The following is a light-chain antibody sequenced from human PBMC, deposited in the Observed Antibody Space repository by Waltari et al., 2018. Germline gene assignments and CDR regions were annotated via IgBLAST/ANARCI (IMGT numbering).Light chain of an antibody. CDR3: SAWDDSLNAWV. V-gene: IGLV1-44*01. CDR1: SPNTGSNY. Sequence: QSVLTRAPSASGTPGQRVTISCLGSSPNTGSNYVNWYQQLPGTAPKLLIYNNNQRPSGVPDRFSGSKSGTSASLAISGLQSADEADYYCSAWDDSLNAWVFGGGARLTVL. CDR2: NNN. J-gene: IGLJ3*02.